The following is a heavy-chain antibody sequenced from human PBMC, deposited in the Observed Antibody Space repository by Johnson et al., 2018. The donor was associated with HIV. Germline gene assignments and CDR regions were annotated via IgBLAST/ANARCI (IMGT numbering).Heavy chain of an antibody. Sequence: VHLVESGGGVVQPGGSLRLSCAASGFTFSSYGMHWVRQAPGKGLEWVAVIWYDGSNKYYADSVKGRFTISRDNSKNTLYLQMNSLRAEDTAVYYCARRGRRADDAFDIWGQGTMVTVS. J-gene: IGHJ3*02. CDR3: ARRGRRADDAFDI. V-gene: IGHV3-33*08. CDR2: IWYDGSNK. D-gene: IGHD3-16*01. CDR1: GFTFSSYG.